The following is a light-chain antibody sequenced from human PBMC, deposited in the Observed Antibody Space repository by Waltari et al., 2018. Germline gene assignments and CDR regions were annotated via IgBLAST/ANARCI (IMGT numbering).Light chain of an antibody. Sequence: QLALTQPASVPGSPAPSLTISCTGTSSDVGGFNYVTWYQQNPGKAPKLMIYDVSNRPSGVSNRFSGSKSGNTASLTISGLQDEDDADYYCSSYTSNSTRVFGGGTKLTVL. CDR1: SSDVGGFNY. V-gene: IGLV2-14*01. CDR3: SSYTSNSTRV. CDR2: DVS. J-gene: IGLJ2*01.